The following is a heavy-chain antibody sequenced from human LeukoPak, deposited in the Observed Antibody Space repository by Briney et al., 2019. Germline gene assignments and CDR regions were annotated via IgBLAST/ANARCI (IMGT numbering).Heavy chain of an antibody. J-gene: IGHJ3*02. CDR3: AREYSGSSAFDI. Sequence: PGGSLRLSCAASGFTVSSNYMSWVRQAPGKGLEWVSVIYSGGSTYYSDSVKGRFTISRDNSKNTLYLQMNSLRAEDTAVYYCAREYSGSSAFDIWGQGTMVTVSS. CDR2: IYSGGST. CDR1: GFTVSSNY. V-gene: IGHV3-53*01. D-gene: IGHD1-26*01.